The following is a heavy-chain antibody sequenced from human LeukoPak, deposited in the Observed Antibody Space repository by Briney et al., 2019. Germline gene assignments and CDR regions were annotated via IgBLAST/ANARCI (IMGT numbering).Heavy chain of an antibody. Sequence: GGSLRLSCAASGFTFSDYYMSWIRQAPGKGLEWVSYISSSGSTIYYADSVKGRFTISWDNAKNSLYLQMNSLRAEDTAVYYCARSYYYGSGSYYNNDAFDIWGQGTMVTVSS. CDR3: ARSYYYGSGSYYNNDAFDI. CDR1: GFTFSDYY. J-gene: IGHJ3*02. D-gene: IGHD3-10*01. CDR2: ISSSGSTI. V-gene: IGHV3-11*01.